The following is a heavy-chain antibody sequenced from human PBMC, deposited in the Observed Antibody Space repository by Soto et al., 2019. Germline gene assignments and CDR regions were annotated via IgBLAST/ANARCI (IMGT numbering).Heavy chain of an antibody. J-gene: IGHJ6*02. CDR1: GYSFTSYW. CDR3: ARLVSAAATSLNYDYYSMDV. Sequence: GESLKISCKGSGYSFTSYWIGWVRQMPGKGLEWMGIIYPGDSDTRYSPSFQGQVTISADKSISTAYLQWSSLKASDTAMYYCARLVSAAATSLNYDYYSMDVWGQGTTVTVSS. V-gene: IGHV5-51*01. CDR2: IYPGDSDT. D-gene: IGHD2-15*01.